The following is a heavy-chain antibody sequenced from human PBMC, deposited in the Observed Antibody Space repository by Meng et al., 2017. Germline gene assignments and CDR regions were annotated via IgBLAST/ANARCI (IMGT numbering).Heavy chain of an antibody. V-gene: IGHV4-4*02. D-gene: IGHD3-22*01. CDR1: RASSIACSW. Sequence: GPAPANPSATRPLPCSASRASSIACSWWRPVRQTPEKGRAWIGEIYHSGRTNYNPSLTSRVTMSVDKSKKHTSLNLGSVTAAETAVYYCATSGDNSGFYLGYWGPGILVTVSS. CDR2: IYHSGRT. J-gene: IGHJ4*02. CDR3: ATSGDNSGFYLGY.